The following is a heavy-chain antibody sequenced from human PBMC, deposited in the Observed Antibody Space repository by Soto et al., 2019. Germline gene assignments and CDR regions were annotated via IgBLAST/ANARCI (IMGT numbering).Heavy chain of an antibody. Sequence: GGSLRLSCAASGFTFSSYSMNWVRQAPGKGLEWVSYISSSGSTIYYADSVKGRFTISRDNAKNSLYLQMNSLRDEDTAVYYCARDRHSSSWYYYYGMDVWGQGTTVTVSS. CDR2: ISSSGSTI. J-gene: IGHJ6*02. CDR1: GFTFSSYS. V-gene: IGHV3-48*02. D-gene: IGHD6-13*01. CDR3: ARDRHSSSWYYYYGMDV.